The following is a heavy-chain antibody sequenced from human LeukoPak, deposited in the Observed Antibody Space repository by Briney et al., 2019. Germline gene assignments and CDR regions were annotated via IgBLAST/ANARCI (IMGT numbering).Heavy chain of an antibody. Sequence: GGSLRLSCAASGFTFSSYWMHWVRQAPGKGLVWVSRINSDGSSTRYADSVKGRFTISRDNTKNTLYLQLNSLRAEDTAVYYCATGNYNRPFDYWGQGTLVTVSS. CDR1: GFTFSSYW. V-gene: IGHV3-74*01. CDR3: ATGNYNRPFDY. J-gene: IGHJ4*02. D-gene: IGHD1-7*01. CDR2: INSDGSST.